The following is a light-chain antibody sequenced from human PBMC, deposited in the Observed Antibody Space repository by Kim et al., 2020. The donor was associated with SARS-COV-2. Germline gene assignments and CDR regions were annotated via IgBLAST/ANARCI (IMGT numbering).Light chain of an antibody. Sequence: IQLTQSPSSLSASVGDRVTITCRASQGLSGYLAWYQQKPGKAPNLLIYGASTLQSGVPSRFSGSGSGTDFTLTISSLQPEDFATYYCQQLKNYPLTFGGGTKVDIK. CDR2: GAS. CDR3: QQLKNYPLT. CDR1: QGLSGY. J-gene: IGKJ4*01. V-gene: IGKV1-9*01.